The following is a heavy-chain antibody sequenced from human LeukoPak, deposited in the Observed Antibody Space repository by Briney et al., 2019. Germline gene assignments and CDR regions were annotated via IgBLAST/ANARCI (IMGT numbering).Heavy chain of an antibody. J-gene: IGHJ4*02. D-gene: IGHD5-12*01. Sequence: GGSLRLSCAASGFTVSSHYMSWVRQAPGKGLEWVSVIYSGGSTYYADSVKGRFTISRDNSKNTLYLQMNSLRAEDTAVYYCARDGPLYSGFGVCYFDYWGQGTLVTVSS. CDR1: GFTVSSHY. CDR3: ARDGPLYSGFGVCYFDY. V-gene: IGHV3-53*01. CDR2: IYSGGST.